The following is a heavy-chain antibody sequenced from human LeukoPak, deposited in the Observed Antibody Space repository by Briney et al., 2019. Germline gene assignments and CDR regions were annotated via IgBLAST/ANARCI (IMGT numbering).Heavy chain of an antibody. J-gene: IGHJ6*03. CDR3: AREVIALDYYYYMDV. CDR1: GGSISSGGYY. V-gene: IGHV4-31*03. CDR2: IYYSGST. D-gene: IGHD6-19*01. Sequence: SETLSLTCIVSGGSISSGGYYRSWIRQHPGKGLEWIGYIYYSGSTYYNPSLKSRVTISVDTSKNQFSLKLSSVTAADTAVYYCAREVIALDYYYYMDVWRKGTTVTVSS.